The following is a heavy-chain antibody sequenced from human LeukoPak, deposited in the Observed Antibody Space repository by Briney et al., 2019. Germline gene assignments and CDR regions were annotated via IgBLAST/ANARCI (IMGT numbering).Heavy chain of an antibody. CDR2: LILIFGIA. Sequence: ASVKVSCVPSLGTLCRYAISSVRPAPGQGLECVCGLILIFGIANYAQKLQGGVTLTTEESTSTAYMDLCRPRSEDTAVYYCARGYSSSWDRPFDYWGQGTLVTVSS. CDR3: ARGYSSSWDRPFDY. D-gene: IGHD6-13*01. V-gene: IGHV1-69*05. CDR1: LGTLCRYA. J-gene: IGHJ4*02.